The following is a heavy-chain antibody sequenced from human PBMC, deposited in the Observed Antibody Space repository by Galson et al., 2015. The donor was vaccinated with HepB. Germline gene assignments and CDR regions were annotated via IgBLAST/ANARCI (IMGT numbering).Heavy chain of an antibody. CDR3: ARTLLYYDFWSGYYPRDSYYYGMDV. Sequence: SLRLSCAASEFTLSSYAMHWVRQAPGRGLEWVAVISFDGSNKYYGDSVKGRFTISRDNSKNTLYLQMDSLRAEDTAVYYCARTLLYYDFWSGYYPRDSYYYGMDVWGQGTTVTVSS. J-gene: IGHJ6*02. D-gene: IGHD3-3*01. V-gene: IGHV3-30-3*01. CDR1: EFTLSSYA. CDR2: ISFDGSNK.